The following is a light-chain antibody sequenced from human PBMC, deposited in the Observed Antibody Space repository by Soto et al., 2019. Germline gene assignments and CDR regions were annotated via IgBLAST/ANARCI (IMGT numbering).Light chain of an antibody. J-gene: IGKJ4*01. Sequence: EIVMTQSPATLSVSPGERATLSCRASQSVSSNLAWYQQKPGQTPKLLLYVASTRATGIPARFSGSGSGTEFTLTISSLQSEEFAVYYCQQYNVWPLTFGGGTKVEFK. V-gene: IGKV3-15*01. CDR3: QQYNVWPLT. CDR2: VAS. CDR1: QSVSSN.